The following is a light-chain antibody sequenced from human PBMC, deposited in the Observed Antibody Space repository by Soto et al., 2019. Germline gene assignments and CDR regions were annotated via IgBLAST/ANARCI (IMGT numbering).Light chain of an antibody. J-gene: IGLJ3*02. CDR1: NSNIGRNT. Sequence: QPVLTQPPSASGTPGQRVTISCSGSNSNIGRNTVNWYQQFPGAAPNLLIHSDNQRPSGVPERFSGSRSGTSASLAISGLQSEEEADYYCAAWDESPNVPVFGGGTKLTVL. CDR2: SDN. V-gene: IGLV1-44*01. CDR3: AAWDESPNVPV.